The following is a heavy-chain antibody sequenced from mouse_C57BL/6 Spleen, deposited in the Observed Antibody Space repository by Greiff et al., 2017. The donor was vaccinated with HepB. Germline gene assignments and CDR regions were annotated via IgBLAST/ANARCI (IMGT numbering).Heavy chain of an antibody. CDR2: IDPETGGT. Sequence: VQLQESGAELVRPGASVTLSCKASGYTFTDYEMHWVKQTPVHGLEWIGAIDPETGGTAYNQKFKGKAILTADTSSSTAYMELRSLTSEDSAVYYCTQLGLWGQGTTLTVSS. D-gene: IGHD4-1*02. J-gene: IGHJ2*01. CDR1: GYTFTDYE. V-gene: IGHV1-15*01. CDR3: TQLGL.